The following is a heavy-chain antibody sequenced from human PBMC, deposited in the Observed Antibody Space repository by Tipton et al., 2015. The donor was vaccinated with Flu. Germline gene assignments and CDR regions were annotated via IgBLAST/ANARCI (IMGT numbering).Heavy chain of an antibody. Sequence: TLSLTCSVSGESMGINYYWGWIRQPPGEGLEWIGNIHRSGNTYHNPSLRSRVTMSVDSSKNQFSLRLSSVTAADTAVYFRARRDYSNYVSEPRNWFDPWGQGTLVTVSS. CDR3: ARRDYSNYVSEPRNWFDP. V-gene: IGHV4-38-2*01. CDR1: GESMGINYY. CDR2: IHRSGNT. D-gene: IGHD4-11*01. J-gene: IGHJ5*02.